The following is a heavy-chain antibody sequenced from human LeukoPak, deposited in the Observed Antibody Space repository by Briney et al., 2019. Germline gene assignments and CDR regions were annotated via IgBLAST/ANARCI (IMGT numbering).Heavy chain of an antibody. CDR2: IYWDGDQ. V-gene: IGHV2-5*02. J-gene: IGHJ2*01. D-gene: IGHD2-21*01. CDR3: AHSPSDSHKNGGRWYFDL. Sequence: SGPTLVKPTQTLTLTCTFSGLSRTTGGVGVGWIRQPPGKALEWLALIYWDGDQRYSPSLKDRLTVTKDTSKNQVFLYMANMDPVDTATYSYAHSPSDSHKNGGRWYFDLWGRGTLVIVSS. CDR1: GLSRTTGGVG.